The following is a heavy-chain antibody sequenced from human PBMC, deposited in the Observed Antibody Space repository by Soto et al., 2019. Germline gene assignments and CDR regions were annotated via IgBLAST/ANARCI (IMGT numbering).Heavy chain of an antibody. V-gene: IGHV4-61*01. J-gene: IGHJ3*02. CDR2: IYYSGST. CDR3: ARGIRYFDWYDAFDI. Sequence: SETLSLTCTVSGGSVSSGSYYWSWIRQPPGKGLEWIGYIYYSGSTNYNPSLKSRVTISVDTSKNQFSLKLSSVTAADTAVYYCARGIRYFDWYDAFDIWGQGTMVTVSS. CDR1: GGSVSSGSYY. D-gene: IGHD3-9*01.